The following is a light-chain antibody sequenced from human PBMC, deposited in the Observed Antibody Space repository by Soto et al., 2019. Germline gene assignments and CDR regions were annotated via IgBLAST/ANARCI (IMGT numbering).Light chain of an antibody. CDR1: QSISDL. CDR2: KAS. V-gene: IGKV1-5*03. Sequence: DIQMTQSPSTLSASVGDRVTITCRASQSISDLLAWYQQKPGKAPKLLIYKASSLKSGVPSRFSGSGSGTEYTLTISSLQPDGFAIQYCQQYNGYWTFGQGTKVEIK. J-gene: IGKJ1*01. CDR3: QQYNGYWT.